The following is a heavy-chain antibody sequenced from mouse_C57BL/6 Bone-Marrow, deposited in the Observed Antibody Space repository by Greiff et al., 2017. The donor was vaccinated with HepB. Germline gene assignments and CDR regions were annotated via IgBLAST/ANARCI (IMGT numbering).Heavy chain of an antibody. V-gene: IGHV1-50*01. CDR1: GYTFTSYW. CDR2: IDPSDSYT. J-gene: IGHJ2*01. CDR3: ASGITTDFDY. Sequence: QVQLQQSGAELVKLGASVKLSCKASGYTFTSYWMQWVKQRPGQGLEWIGEIDPSDSYTNYNQKFKGKATLTVDTSSSTAYMQLSSLTSEDSAVYYCASGITTDFDYWGQGTTLTVSS. D-gene: IGHD2-4*01.